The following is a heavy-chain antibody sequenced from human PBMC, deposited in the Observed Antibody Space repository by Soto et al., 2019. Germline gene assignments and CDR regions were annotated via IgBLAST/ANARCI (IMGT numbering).Heavy chain of an antibody. D-gene: IGHD6-13*01. Sequence: ASVKVSCKASGYTFTGYYMHWVRQATGQGLEWMGWINPNSGGTNYAQKFQGWVTMTRDTSISTAYMELSRLRSDDTAVYYCARDLAAAGNYYYHMDVWGKGTTVTVSS. J-gene: IGHJ6*03. CDR1: GYTFTGYY. CDR2: INPNSGGT. CDR3: ARDLAAAGNYYYHMDV. V-gene: IGHV1-2*04.